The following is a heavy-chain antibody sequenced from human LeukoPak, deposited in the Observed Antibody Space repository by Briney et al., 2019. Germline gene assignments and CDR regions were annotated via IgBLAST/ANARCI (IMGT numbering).Heavy chain of an antibody. Sequence: GGSLRLSCAVSGFTFSGSAMHWVRQASGKGLGWVGRIRSKANSYVTAYAASVKGRFTISRDDSKNTAYLQMNSLKTEDTAVYYCTRRPDYYDSSGYENWGQGTLVTVSS. CDR1: GFTFSGSA. V-gene: IGHV3-73*01. D-gene: IGHD3-22*01. J-gene: IGHJ4*02. CDR3: TRRPDYYDSSGYEN. CDR2: IRSKANSYVT.